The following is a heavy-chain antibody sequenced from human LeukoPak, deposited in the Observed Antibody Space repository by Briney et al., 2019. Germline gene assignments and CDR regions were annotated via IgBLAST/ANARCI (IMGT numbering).Heavy chain of an antibody. J-gene: IGHJ6*02. CDR3: ARAIVVPAAMRDYYYYYGMDV. V-gene: IGHV4-59*01. CDR2: IYNSGST. D-gene: IGHD2-2*01. Sequence: SETLSLTCTVSGGSISTYYWTWIRQPPGKGLEWIGYIYNSGSTNYNPSLKSRVTISVDTSKNQFSLKLSSVTAADTAVYYCARAIVVPAAMRDYYYYYGMDVWGQGTTVTVSS. CDR1: GGSISTYY.